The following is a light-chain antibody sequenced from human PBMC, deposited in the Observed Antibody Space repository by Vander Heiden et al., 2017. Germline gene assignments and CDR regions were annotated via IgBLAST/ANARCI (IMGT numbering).Light chain of an antibody. CDR3: SSYAGSNNRV. CDR2: EVS. CDR1: SSDGGGYNY. Sequence: QSALTQPPSASGSPGPAVTISCTETSSDGGGYNYGSCYQQHPGKAPQLMIYEVSKRPSGVPDRFSGSKSGNTASLTVSGLQAEDEADYYCSSYAGSNNRVFGGGTKLTVL. V-gene: IGLV2-8*01. J-gene: IGLJ3*02.